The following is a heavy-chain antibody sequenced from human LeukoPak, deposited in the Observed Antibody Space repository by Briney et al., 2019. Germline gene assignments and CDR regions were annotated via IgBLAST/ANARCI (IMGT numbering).Heavy chain of an antibody. CDR3: ARDLGYCSSTSCLNWFDP. CDR1: GFTFSSYA. CDR2: ISGSGGST. Sequence: GGSLRLSCAASGFTFSSYAMSWVRQAPGQGLEWVSAISGSGGSTYYADSVKGRFTISRDNAKNSLYLQMNSLRAEDTALYYCARDLGYCSSTSCLNWFDPWGQGTLVTVSS. J-gene: IGHJ5*02. D-gene: IGHD2-2*01. V-gene: IGHV3-23*01.